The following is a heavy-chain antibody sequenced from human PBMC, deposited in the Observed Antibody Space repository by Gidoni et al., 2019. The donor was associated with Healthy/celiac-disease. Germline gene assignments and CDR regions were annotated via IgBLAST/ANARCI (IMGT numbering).Heavy chain of an antibody. J-gene: IGHJ4*02. CDR1: GFTVSNYA. V-gene: IGHV3-23*01. Sequence: DVQLLESGGGLVQPGGSLSRYCAASGFTVSNYAMRWVRQAPGKGLEWVSAISGSGGSTYYADSVKGRFTISRDNSKNTLYLQMNSLRAEDTAVYHCAKHAQNTQWLASFDCWGQGTLVTVSS. D-gene: IGHD6-19*01. CDR2: ISGSGGST. CDR3: AKHAQNTQWLASFDC.